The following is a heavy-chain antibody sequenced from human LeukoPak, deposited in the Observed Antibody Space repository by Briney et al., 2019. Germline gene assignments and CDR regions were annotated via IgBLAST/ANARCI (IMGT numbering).Heavy chain of an antibody. J-gene: IGHJ4*02. V-gene: IGHV1-8*01. D-gene: IGHD3-10*01. CDR2: MNPNSGNT. Sequence: GASVKVSCKPSGYTFSSHDVNWVRQATGQGLEWMGWMNPNSGNTGYAQKFQGRVTMTRNTSISTAYMELTSLTSEDSAVYYCAKAVKYSYGSGSSYYFDYWGQGALVTVSS. CDR1: GYTFSSHD. CDR3: AKAVKYSYGSGSSYYFDY.